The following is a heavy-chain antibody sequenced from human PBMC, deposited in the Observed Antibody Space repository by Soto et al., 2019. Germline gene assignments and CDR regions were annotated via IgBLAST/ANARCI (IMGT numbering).Heavy chain of an antibody. CDR1: GYSFTNYW. J-gene: IGHJ4*02. V-gene: IGHV5-51*01. CDR2: IYPGDSDT. Sequence: GESLKISCKASGYSFTNYWIGWVRQMPGKGLEWVGIIYPGDSDTRYSPSFQGQVTISADKSISTSYLQWSSLKASDTAMYYCARQKDSSGYYPTLDYWGQGTLVTVSS. CDR3: ARQKDSSGYYPTLDY. D-gene: IGHD3-22*01.